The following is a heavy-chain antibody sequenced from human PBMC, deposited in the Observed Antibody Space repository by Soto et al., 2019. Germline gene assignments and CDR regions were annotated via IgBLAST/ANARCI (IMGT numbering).Heavy chain of an antibody. CDR1: GFTFSSYG. D-gene: IGHD3-22*01. Sequence: GESLKISCAASGFTFSSYGMHWVRQAPGKGLEWVAVISYDGSNKYYADSVKGRFTISRDNSKNTLYLQMNSLRAEDTAVYYCANSEDYYDSSGYSAYWGQGTLVTVSS. CDR3: ANSEDYYDSSGYSAY. CDR2: ISYDGSNK. J-gene: IGHJ4*02. V-gene: IGHV3-30*18.